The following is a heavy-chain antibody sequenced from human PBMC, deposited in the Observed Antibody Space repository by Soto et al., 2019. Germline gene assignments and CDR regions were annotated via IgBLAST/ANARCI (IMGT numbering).Heavy chain of an antibody. V-gene: IGHV1-69*13. J-gene: IGHJ6*02. Sequence: ASVKVSCKASGGTFDKFIMNWVRQTPGRGLEWMGGIVPMLGTPTYAEKFKGRVRISATGSATTTYMEVTSLRSEDTAIYYCARNGTYGSSRSHYSGMDVWGQGTTVTVSS. CDR3: ARNGTYGSSRSHYSGMDV. D-gene: IGHD3-10*01. CDR1: GGTFDKFI. CDR2: IVPMLGTP.